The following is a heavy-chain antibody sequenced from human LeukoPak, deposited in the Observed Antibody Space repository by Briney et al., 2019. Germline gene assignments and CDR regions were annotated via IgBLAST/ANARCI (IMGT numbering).Heavy chain of an antibody. CDR2: IHNSGST. Sequence: PSETLSLTCTVSGGSITSYCWNWIRQPPGKGLEWIGYIHNSGSTNYNPSLKSRVTISVDTSKNQFSLRLSSVTAADTAVYFCASDSSGAYPYYWGQGTLVTVSS. J-gene: IGHJ4*02. CDR3: ASDSSGAYPYY. V-gene: IGHV4-59*08. D-gene: IGHD2-15*01. CDR1: GGSITSYC.